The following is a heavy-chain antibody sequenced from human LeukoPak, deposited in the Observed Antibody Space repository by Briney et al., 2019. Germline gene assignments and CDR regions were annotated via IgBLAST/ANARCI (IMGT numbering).Heavy chain of an antibody. Sequence: GGSLRLSCAASGFTFSSYGMHWVRQAPGKGLEWVAFIRYDGSNKYYADSVKGRFTISRDNSKNTLYLQMNSLRAEDTAVYYCAKAASSVGYDFWSGYRMGWFDPWGQGTLVTVSS. D-gene: IGHD3-3*01. J-gene: IGHJ5*02. CDR2: IRYDGSNK. CDR1: GFTFSSYG. V-gene: IGHV3-30*02. CDR3: AKAASSVGYDFWSGYRMGWFDP.